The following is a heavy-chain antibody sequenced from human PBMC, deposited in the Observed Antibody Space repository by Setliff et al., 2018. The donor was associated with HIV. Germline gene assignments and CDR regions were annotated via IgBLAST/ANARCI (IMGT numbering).Heavy chain of an antibody. J-gene: IGHJ5*02. D-gene: IGHD3-22*01. V-gene: IGHV4-39*01. CDR2: VSYSGEI. Sequence: LSLTCTVSAGSISSRTYFWVWIRQPPGKGLKWIGSVSYSGEIRYNPSLKSRVTISVDTSKNQFSLNLNSGTAADTAVYYCVRHVDSDTSGHPDWFDPWGQGTLVTVSS. CDR3: VRHVDSDTSGHPDWFDP. CDR1: AGSISSRTYF.